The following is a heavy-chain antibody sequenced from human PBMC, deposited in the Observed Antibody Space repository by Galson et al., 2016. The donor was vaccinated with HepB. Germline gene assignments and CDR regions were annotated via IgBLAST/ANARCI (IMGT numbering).Heavy chain of an antibody. CDR2: MNPNSGNT. D-gene: IGHD6-13*01. J-gene: IGHJ6*03. V-gene: IGHV1-8*02. Sequence: SVKVSCKASGLSFPNSAMHWVRQPRGQRQEWMGWMNPNSGNTGFVQTFQGRVTMTRNTSISTAYMELSSLRSEDTAVYYCARGPPQVASIWYFNYYYYMDDWGKGTTVTVSS. CDR3: ARGPPQVASIWYFNYYYYMDD. CDR1: GLSFPNSA.